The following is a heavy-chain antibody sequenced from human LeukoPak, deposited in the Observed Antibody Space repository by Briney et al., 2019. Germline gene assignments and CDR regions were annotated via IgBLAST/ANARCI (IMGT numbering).Heavy chain of an antibody. V-gene: IGHV3-64*04. CDR1: GFTFSNYA. D-gene: IGHD3-10*01. J-gene: IGHJ4*02. CDR3: AKHYYGSGSPLVYFDY. Sequence: GGSPRLSCSASGFTFSNYAMHWVRQAPGRGLEYVSAINSNGGSTYYADSVKGRFTISRDNSKNTLYLQMNSLRAEDTAVYYCAKHYYGSGSPLVYFDYWGQGTLVTVSS. CDR2: INSNGGST.